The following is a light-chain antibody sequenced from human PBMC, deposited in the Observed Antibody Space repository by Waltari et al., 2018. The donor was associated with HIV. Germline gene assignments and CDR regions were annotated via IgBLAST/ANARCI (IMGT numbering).Light chain of an antibody. V-gene: IGLV2-23*02. CDR2: EVT. J-gene: IGLJ1*01. CDR1: SRYVVNYNL. CDR3: CSYAGSPYV. Sequence: HSALTQPASVSGSPGQSITISCTGASRYVVNYNLVSWYQQHPGKGPKLIMYEVTTRPSGVPIRFSVSKSGNTASLTIAGLQAEDEDDYYCCSYAGSPYVLGSGTKVTVL.